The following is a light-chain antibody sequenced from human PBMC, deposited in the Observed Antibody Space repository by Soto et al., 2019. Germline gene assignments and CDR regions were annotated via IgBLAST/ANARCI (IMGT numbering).Light chain of an antibody. CDR3: SSYTSSSTPL. J-gene: IGLJ2*01. CDR2: DVS. CDR1: SSDGGGYNY. V-gene: IGLV2-14*01. Sequence: QSALTQPASVSGSPGQSITLSCTGTSSDGGGYNYVSWYQQHPGKAPKLMIYDVSNRPSGVSNRFSGSKSGNTASLPISGLQAADEADYYCSSYTSSSTPLFGGGTKVTVL.